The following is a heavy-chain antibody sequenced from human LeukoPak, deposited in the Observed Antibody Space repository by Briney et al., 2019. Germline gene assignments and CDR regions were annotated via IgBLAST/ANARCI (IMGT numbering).Heavy chain of an antibody. CDR1: GFTFSSYG. V-gene: IGHV3-23*01. Sequence: GGSLRLSCAASGFTFSSYGMSWVRQAPGKGLEWVSAISGSGGSTYYADSVKGRFTISRDNSKNTLYLQMNSLRAEDTAVYYCARDRGHYDFWRKIEHWGQGTLVTVSS. CDR3: ARDRGHYDFWRKIEH. CDR2: ISGSGGST. J-gene: IGHJ5*02. D-gene: IGHD3-3*01.